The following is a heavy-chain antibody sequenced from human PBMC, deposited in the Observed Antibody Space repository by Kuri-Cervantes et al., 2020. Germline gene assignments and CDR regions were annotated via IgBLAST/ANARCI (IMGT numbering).Heavy chain of an antibody. Sequence: GGSLRLSCAASGFTFSSYWMHWVRQAPGKGLVWVSRINNDGSSTSYADSVKGRFTISRDNARNSLYPQMNSLRAENTTVYYCARGSGYFRLWGQGTLVTVSS. CDR1: GFTFSSYW. J-gene: IGHJ4*02. V-gene: IGHV3-74*01. CDR2: INNDGSST. D-gene: IGHD5-12*01. CDR3: ARGSGYFRL.